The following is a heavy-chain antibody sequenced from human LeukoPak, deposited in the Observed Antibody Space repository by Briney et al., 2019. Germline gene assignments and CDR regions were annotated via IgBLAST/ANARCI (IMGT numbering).Heavy chain of an antibody. CDR1: GGSISSSSYY. Sequence: SETLSLTCTVSGGSISSSSYYSGWIRQPPGKGLEWIGSIYYSGSTYYNPSLKSRVTISVDTSKNQFSLKLSSVTAADTAVYYCARQDILTGYGYFDYWGQGTLVTVSS. D-gene: IGHD3-9*01. CDR2: IYYSGST. V-gene: IGHV4-39*01. J-gene: IGHJ4*02. CDR3: ARQDILTGYGYFDY.